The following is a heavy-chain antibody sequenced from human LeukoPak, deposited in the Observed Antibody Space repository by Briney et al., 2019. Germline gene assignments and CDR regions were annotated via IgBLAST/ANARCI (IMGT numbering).Heavy chain of an antibody. V-gene: IGHV1-69*13. CDR1: GGTFSSYA. Sequence: SVKVSCKASGGTFSSYAISWVRQAPGQGLEWMGGIIPIFGTANYAQKFQGRVTITADESTSTAYMELSSLRSEDTAVYYCARSLSGYVEYYYYYGMDVWGQGTTVTVSS. CDR3: ARSLSGYVEYYYYYGMDV. J-gene: IGHJ6*02. CDR2: IIPIFGTA. D-gene: IGHD5-12*01.